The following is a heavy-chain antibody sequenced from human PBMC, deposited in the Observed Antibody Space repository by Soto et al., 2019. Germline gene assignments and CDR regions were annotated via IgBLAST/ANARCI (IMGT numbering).Heavy chain of an antibody. CDR2: IIPIFGTA. V-gene: IGHV1-69*01. J-gene: IGHJ3*01. Sequence: QVQLVQSGAEVKKPGSSVKVSCKASGGTFSSYAISWVRQAPGQGLEWMGGIIPIFGTANYAQKFQGRVTIPADESTSTAYMELSRLRSEDTAVYYCARGDPGDTAMFLAEWGQGTMVTVSS. CDR3: ARGDPGDTAMFLAE. D-gene: IGHD5-18*01. CDR1: GGTFSSYA.